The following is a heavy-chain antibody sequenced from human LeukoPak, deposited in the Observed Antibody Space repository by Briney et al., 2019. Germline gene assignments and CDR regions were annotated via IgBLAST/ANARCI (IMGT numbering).Heavy chain of an antibody. CDR1: GGSISSYY. CDR2: IYTSGTT. J-gene: IGHJ4*02. Sequence: SETLSLTCTVSGGSISSYYWSWIRQPAGKGLDWIGRIYTSGTTHYNPSLKSRVTISVHPSKNQFSLKLSSVTAADTAVYYCARRCGSGSSGTFDYWGQGTLVTVSS. CDR3: ARRCGSGSSGTFDY. D-gene: IGHD3-10*01. V-gene: IGHV4-4*07.